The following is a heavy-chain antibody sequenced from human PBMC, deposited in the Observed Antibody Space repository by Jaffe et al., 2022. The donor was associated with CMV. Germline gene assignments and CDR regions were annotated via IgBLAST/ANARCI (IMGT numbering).Heavy chain of an antibody. Sequence: QVQLVQSGAEVKKPGASVKVSCKASGYTFTGYYMHWVRQAPGQGLEWMGWINPNSGGTNYAQKFQGRVTMTRDTSISTAYMELSRLRSDDTAVYYCARVDDCSSTSCYKVSPDAFDIWGQGTMVTVSS. CDR2: INPNSGGT. CDR1: GYTFTGYY. D-gene: IGHD2-2*02. J-gene: IGHJ3*02. CDR3: ARVDDCSSTSCYKVSPDAFDI. V-gene: IGHV1-2*02.